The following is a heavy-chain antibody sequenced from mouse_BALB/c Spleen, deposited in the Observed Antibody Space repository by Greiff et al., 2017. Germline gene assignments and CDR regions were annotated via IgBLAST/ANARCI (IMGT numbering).Heavy chain of an antibody. CDR2: ISSGGSYT. CDR3: ARDRGDY. Sequence: EEQLVESGGGLVKPGGSLKLSCAASGFTFSSYAMSWVRQSPEKRLEWVAEISSGGSYTYYPDTVTGRFTISRDNAKNTLYLEMSSLRSEDTAMYYCARDRGDYWGQGTSVTVSS. V-gene: IGHV5-9-4*01. J-gene: IGHJ4*01. CDR1: GFTFSSYA.